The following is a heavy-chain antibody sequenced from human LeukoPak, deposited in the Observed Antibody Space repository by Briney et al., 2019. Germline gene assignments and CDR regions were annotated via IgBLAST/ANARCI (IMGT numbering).Heavy chain of an antibody. CDR3: ARDVLDDSSGYSFDY. CDR1: GGSISSYY. Sequence: SETLSLTCTVSGGSISSYYWSWIRQPPGRGLEWIGYIYYSGSTNYNPSLKSRVTISVDTSKNQFSLKLSSVTAADTAVYYCARDVLDDSSGYSFDYWGQGTLVTVSS. V-gene: IGHV4-59*01. CDR2: IYYSGST. J-gene: IGHJ4*02. D-gene: IGHD3-22*01.